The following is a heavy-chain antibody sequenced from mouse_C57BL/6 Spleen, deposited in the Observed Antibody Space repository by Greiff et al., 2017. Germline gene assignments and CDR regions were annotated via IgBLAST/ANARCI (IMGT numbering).Heavy chain of an antibody. D-gene: IGHD1-1*01. CDR3: ARRDYGSSRFAY. J-gene: IGHJ3*01. CDR2: INPNNGGT. CDR1: GYTFTDYY. V-gene: IGHV1-26*01. Sequence: VQLQQSGPELVKPGASVKISCKASGYTFTDYYMNWVKQSHGKSLEWIGDINPNNGGTSYNQKFKGKATLTVDKSSSTAYMELRSLTSEDSAVYYCARRDYGSSRFAYWGQGTLVTVSA.